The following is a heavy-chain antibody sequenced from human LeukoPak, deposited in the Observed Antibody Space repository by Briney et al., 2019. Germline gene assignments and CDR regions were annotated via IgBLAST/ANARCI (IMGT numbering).Heavy chain of an antibody. Sequence: GGSLRLSCAASGFTVSSNYMSWVSQAPGKGLEWVSVIYSGGSTYYADSVKGRFAISRDNSKSTLYLQMNSLRAEDTAVYYCARDDYGDYGFDYWGQGTLVTVSS. CDR1: GFTVSSNY. CDR2: IYSGGST. CDR3: ARDDYGDYGFDY. D-gene: IGHD4-17*01. J-gene: IGHJ4*02. V-gene: IGHV3-53*01.